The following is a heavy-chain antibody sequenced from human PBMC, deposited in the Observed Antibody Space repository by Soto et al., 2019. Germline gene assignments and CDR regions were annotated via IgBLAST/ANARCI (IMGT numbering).Heavy chain of an antibody. CDR3: ARDPRNFSFDP. CDR2: ISGRGNNM. J-gene: IGHJ5*02. V-gene: IGHV3-11*01. Sequence: GGSLRLSCEASGFTFSDYYMNWIRQAPGKGLEWISRISGRGNNMDYADSVKGRFTISRDNAKRTLYLQMNSLRADETAIYYSARDPRNFSFDPWGQGTLVTVS. CDR1: GFTFSDYY.